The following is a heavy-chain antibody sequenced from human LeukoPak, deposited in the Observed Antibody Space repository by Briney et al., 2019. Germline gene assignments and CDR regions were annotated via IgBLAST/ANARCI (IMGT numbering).Heavy chain of an antibody. CDR2: INYSGST. J-gene: IGHJ3*02. CDR1: GGSISSYY. D-gene: IGHD6-25*01. V-gene: IGHV4-59*01. CDR3: ARPYRSGWRGALHI. Sequence: PSETLSLTCTVSGGSISSYYWSWIRRPPGKGLEWIGHINYSGSTDYNPSLRSRVTISVDTSKNHFSLELSSVTAADTAVYYCARPYRSGWRGALHIWGQGTVVTVSS.